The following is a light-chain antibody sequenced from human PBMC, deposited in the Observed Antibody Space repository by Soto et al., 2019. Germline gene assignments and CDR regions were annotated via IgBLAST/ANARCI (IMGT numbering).Light chain of an antibody. CDR2: DAS. J-gene: IGKJ2*01. V-gene: IGKV1-9*01. Sequence: DIQLTQSPSFLSASVGDRVTITCRASQGISTYLAWYLQRPGKAPKLLIYDASTLQSGVPSRFSGSGSGTEFTLTISSLQPEDFGTYYCQQLNSAWYAFGQGTKLEIK. CDR3: QQLNSAWYA. CDR1: QGISTY.